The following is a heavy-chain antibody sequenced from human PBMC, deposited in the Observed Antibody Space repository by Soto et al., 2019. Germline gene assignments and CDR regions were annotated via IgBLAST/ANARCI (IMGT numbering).Heavy chain of an antibody. V-gene: IGHV4-34*01. D-gene: IGHD2-8*01. CDR3: ARGTNGVRLLEHRPYYYYMDV. CDR2: INHSGST. Sequence: SETLSVTCAVYGGSFSGYYWSWIRQTPGKGLEWIGEINHSGSTNYNPSLKSRVTISVDTSKNQFSLKLSSVTAADTAVYYCARGTNGVRLLEHRPYYYYMDVWGKGTTVTVSS. J-gene: IGHJ6*03. CDR1: GGSFSGYY.